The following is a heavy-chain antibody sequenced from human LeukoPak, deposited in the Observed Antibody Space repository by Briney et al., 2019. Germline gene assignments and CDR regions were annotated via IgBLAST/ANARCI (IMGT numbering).Heavy chain of an antibody. Sequence: ASVKVSCRAPGYTFTSYDINWVRQATGQGLEWMGWMNPNSGNTGYAQKFQGRVTMTRNTSISTAYMELSSLRSEDTAVYYCARGPLQFRQLLGYYYYYYMDVWGKGTTVTVSS. V-gene: IGHV1-8*01. CDR1: GYTFTSYD. D-gene: IGHD2-2*01. J-gene: IGHJ6*03. CDR3: ARGPLQFRQLLGYYYYYYMDV. CDR2: MNPNSGNT.